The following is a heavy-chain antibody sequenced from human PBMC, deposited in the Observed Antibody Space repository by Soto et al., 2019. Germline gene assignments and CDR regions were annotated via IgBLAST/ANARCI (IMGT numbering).Heavy chain of an antibody. CDR2: IYYSGST. CDR3: ARGLGGKLYYYGMDV. CDR1: GGSISSYY. Sequence: PSETLSLTCTVSGGSISSYYWSWIRQPPGKGLEWIGYIYYSGSTNYNPSLKSRVTISVDTSKNQFSLKLSSVTAADTAVYYCARGLGGKLYYYGMDVWSQGTTVTVSS. J-gene: IGHJ6*02. D-gene: IGHD5-12*01. V-gene: IGHV4-59*01.